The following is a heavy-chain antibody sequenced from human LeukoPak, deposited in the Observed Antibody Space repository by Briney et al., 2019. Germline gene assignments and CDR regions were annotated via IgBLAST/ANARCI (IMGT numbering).Heavy chain of an antibody. J-gene: IGHJ4*02. CDR1: GYSFPNYW. Sequence: GQSLKISCKGPGYSFPNYWIGWVRQMPGKGLEWMGNIYPADSDTRYSPSFQGQVTISADKSVNTAYLQWSSLKASDTAMYFCARRKGDGYNSPFDFWGQGILVTVSS. CDR3: ARRKGDGYNSPFDF. CDR2: IYPADSDT. D-gene: IGHD5-24*01. V-gene: IGHV5-51*01.